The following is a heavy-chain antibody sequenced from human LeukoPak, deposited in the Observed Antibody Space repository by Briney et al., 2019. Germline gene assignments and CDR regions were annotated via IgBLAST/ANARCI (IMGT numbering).Heavy chain of an antibody. CDR2: INQDGSEK. V-gene: IGHV3-7*05. CDR3: ARDEV. Sequence: GGSLRLSCAPSGFTFSSYWMSWVRQAPGKGLEWVANINQDGSEKYYVDSVKGRFTISRDNAKNSLNLQMNSLRAEDTAVFYCARDEVWGQGTLVTVSS. J-gene: IGHJ4*02. CDR1: GFTFSSYW.